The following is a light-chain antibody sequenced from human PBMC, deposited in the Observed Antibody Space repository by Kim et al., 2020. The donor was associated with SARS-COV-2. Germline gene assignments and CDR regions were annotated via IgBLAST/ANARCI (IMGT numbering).Light chain of an antibody. V-gene: IGLV2-11*01. Sequence: SFTISCTGTSSDVGGYNYVSWYQQHPGKAPKLMIYDVSKRPSGVPDRFSGSKSGNTASLTISGLQAEDEAEYYCCSYAGSYTYVVFGGGTQLTVL. J-gene: IGLJ2*01. CDR1: SSDVGGYNY. CDR3: CSYAGSYTYVV. CDR2: DVS.